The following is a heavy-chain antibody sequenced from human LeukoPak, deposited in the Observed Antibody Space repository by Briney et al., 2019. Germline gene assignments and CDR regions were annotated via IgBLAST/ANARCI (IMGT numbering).Heavy chain of an antibody. CDR3: ARAFYDFWSGYSTHTNWFDP. V-gene: IGHV1-18*01. Sequence: ASVKVSCKASGYTFTSYGISWVRQAPGQGLEWMGWISACNGNTNYAQKLQGRVTMTTDTSTSTAYMELRSLRSDDTAVYYCARAFYDFWSGYSTHTNWFDPWGQGTLVTVSS. CDR2: ISACNGNT. D-gene: IGHD3-3*01. J-gene: IGHJ5*02. CDR1: GYTFTSYG.